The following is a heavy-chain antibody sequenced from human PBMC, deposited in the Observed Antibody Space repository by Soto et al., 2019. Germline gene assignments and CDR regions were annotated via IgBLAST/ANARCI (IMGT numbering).Heavy chain of an antibody. Sequence: SGPTLVNPTQTLTLTCSFSGFSLSTHEVGVVWIRQPPGKALEWLALIYWNDDARYSPSLKNRLTITKDTSKNQVVLTMTNMDPVDTATYYCVHDGKLGYTGYDRFDYWGQGILVTVSS. CDR1: GFSLSTHEVG. J-gene: IGHJ4*02. D-gene: IGHD5-12*01. V-gene: IGHV2-5*01. CDR3: VHDGKLGYTGYDRFDY. CDR2: IYWNDDA.